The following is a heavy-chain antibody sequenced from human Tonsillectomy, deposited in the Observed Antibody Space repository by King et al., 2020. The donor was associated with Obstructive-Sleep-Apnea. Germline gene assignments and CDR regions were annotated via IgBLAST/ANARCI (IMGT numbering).Heavy chain of an antibody. V-gene: IGHV4-59*01. CDR2: IYYSGST. CDR3: ATQGYSYGPFDY. J-gene: IGHJ4*02. Sequence: VQLQESGPGLVKPSETLSLTCTVSGGSISSYYWSWIRQPPGKGLEWIGYIYYSGSTNYNPSLKSLVTISADPSKNQFSLRLNSVTAADTAVYYCATQGYSYGPFDYWGQGTLVTVSS. D-gene: IGHD5-18*01. CDR1: GGSISSYY.